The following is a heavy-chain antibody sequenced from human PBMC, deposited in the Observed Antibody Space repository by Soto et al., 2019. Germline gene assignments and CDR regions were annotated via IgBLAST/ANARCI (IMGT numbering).Heavy chain of an antibody. CDR1: GDSVSSNSSS. CDR3: ARQTVELDFDY. V-gene: IGHV6-1*01. CDR2: TYYRSKWYN. D-gene: IGHD1-7*01. J-gene: IGHJ4*02. Sequence: SQTLSLTCAISGDSVSSNSSSWNWIRPSPSRGLEWLGRTYYRSKWYNDYAVSVKSRITINPDTSKNQFSLQLNSVTPEDTAVYYCARQTVELDFDYWGQGTLVTVSS.